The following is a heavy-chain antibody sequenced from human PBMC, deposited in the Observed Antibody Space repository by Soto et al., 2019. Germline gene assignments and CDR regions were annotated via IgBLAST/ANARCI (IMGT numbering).Heavy chain of an antibody. Sequence: SETLSLTCTVSGGSISSSSYYWGWIRQPPGKGLEWIGSIYYSGSTYYNPSLKSRVTISVDTSKNQFSLKLSSVTAADTAVYYCATLATPYYDYVWGSYRHNWFDPWGQGTLVTVS. D-gene: IGHD3-16*02. CDR1: GGSISSSSYY. J-gene: IGHJ5*02. V-gene: IGHV4-39*01. CDR2: IYYSGST. CDR3: ATLATPYYDYVWGSYRHNWFDP.